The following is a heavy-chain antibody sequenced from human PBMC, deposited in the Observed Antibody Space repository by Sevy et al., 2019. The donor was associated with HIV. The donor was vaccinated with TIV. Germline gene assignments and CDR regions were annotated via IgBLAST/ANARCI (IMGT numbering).Heavy chain of an antibody. Sequence: SETLSLTCAVYGESFSGYYWNWVRQPPGKGLERIGEINHTGSTNYNPSLKSRVNISVDTSKNQFSLKLSSVTAADTAVYYCARGRSDSSGYYPRRRAEYFQHWGQGTLVTVSS. J-gene: IGHJ1*01. V-gene: IGHV4-34*01. CDR1: GESFSGYY. D-gene: IGHD3-22*01. CDR2: INHTGST. CDR3: ARGRSDSSGYYPRRRAEYFQH.